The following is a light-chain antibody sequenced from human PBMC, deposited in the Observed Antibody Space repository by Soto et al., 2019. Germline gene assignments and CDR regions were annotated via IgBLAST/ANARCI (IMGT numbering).Light chain of an antibody. CDR1: QGISSY. CDR2: AAS. CDR3: QQYYSYPGIT. J-gene: IGKJ5*01. V-gene: IGKV1-8*01. Sequence: AIRMTQSPSSFSASTGDRVTITCRASQGISSYLAWYQQKPGKAPKLLIYAASTLQSGVPSRFRGSGSGTDFTLTISCLQSEDFATYYCQQYYSYPGITFGQGTRLEIK.